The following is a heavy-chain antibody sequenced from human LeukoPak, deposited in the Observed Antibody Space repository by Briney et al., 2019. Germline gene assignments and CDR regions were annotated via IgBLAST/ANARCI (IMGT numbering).Heavy chain of an antibody. J-gene: IGHJ1*01. CDR1: GGYISSSSYY. CDR2: IYYTGRT. CDR3: ARRRYYDSTGYLD. Sequence: SETLSLICTVYGGYISSSSYYWGWIRQPPGKGLEWIGDIYYTGRTYYNSSLKSRLTVSIDTSKNQFSLKLAPVTAADTAVYYCARRRYYDSTGYLDWGQGTLTTVSS. V-gene: IGHV4-39*01. D-gene: IGHD3-22*01.